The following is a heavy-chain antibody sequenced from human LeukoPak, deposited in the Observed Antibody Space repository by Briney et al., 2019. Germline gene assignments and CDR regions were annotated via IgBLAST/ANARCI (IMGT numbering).Heavy chain of an antibody. D-gene: IGHD3-22*01. J-gene: IGHJ4*02. V-gene: IGHV4-34*01. CDR1: GGSFSGYY. CDR3: ARGPRYYYDSSGYY. Sequence: SETLSLTCAVYGGSFSGYYWSWLRQPPGKGLEWIGEINHSGSTNYNPSLKSRVTISVDTSKNQFSLKLSSVTAADTAMYYCARGPRYYYDSSGYYWGQGTLVTVSS. CDR2: INHSGST.